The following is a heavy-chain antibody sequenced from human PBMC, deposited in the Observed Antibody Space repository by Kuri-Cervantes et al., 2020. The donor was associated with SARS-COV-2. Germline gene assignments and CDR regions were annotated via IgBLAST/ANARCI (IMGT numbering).Heavy chain of an antibody. Sequence: GGSLKISCAASGFTFSSYAMHWVRQAPGKGLEWVAVISYDGSNKYYADSVKGRFTISRDNSKNTLYLQMNSLRAEDTAVYYCARDPVFYSSGWYYFDYWGQGTLVTVSS. D-gene: IGHD6-19*01. V-gene: IGHV3-30-3*01. CDR3: ARDPVFYSSGWYYFDY. CDR1: GFTFSSYA. CDR2: ISYDGSNK. J-gene: IGHJ4*02.